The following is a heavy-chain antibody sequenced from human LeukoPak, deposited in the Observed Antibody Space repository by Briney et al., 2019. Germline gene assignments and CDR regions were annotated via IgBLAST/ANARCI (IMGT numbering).Heavy chain of an antibody. J-gene: IGHJ4*02. D-gene: IGHD3-16*02. CDR2: ISGSGGST. V-gene: IGHV3-23*01. CDR3: AKAGGGSYGSYYFDY. CDR1: GFTFSNYA. Sequence: GGSLRLSCAASGFTFSNYAMSWVRQAPGKGLEWVSVISGSGGSTYYVDSVQGRFTISRDNSKNTVYLQMNSLRAEDTALYYCAKAGGGSYGSYYFDYWGQGTLVTVSS.